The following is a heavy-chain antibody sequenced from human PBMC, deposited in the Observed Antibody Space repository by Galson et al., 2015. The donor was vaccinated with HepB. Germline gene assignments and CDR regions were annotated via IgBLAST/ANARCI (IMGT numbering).Heavy chain of an antibody. CDR3: ARGDDYVWGSYRGGYYYGMDV. CDR1: GGTFSSYA. CDR2: IIPIFGTA. D-gene: IGHD3-16*02. Sequence: SVKVSCKASGGTFSSYAISWVRQAPGQGLEWMGGIIPIFGTANYAQKFQGRVTITADESTSTAYMELSSLRSEDTAVYYCARGDDYVWGSYRGGYYYGMDVWGQGTTVTVPS. V-gene: IGHV1-69*13. J-gene: IGHJ6*02.